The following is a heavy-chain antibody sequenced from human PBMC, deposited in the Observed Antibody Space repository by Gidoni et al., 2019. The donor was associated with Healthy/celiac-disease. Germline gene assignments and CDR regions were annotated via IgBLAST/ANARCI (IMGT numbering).Heavy chain of an antibody. CDR1: GYTFTGYY. CDR3: ARDLIPYYYDSSGMLDY. V-gene: IGHV1-2*02. Sequence: QVQLVQSGAEVKKPGASVKVSCKASGYTFTGYYMHWVRPAPGQGLEWMGWINPNSGGTNYAQKFQGRVTMTRDTSISTAYMELSRLRSDDTAVYYCARDLIPYYYDSSGMLDYWGQGTLVTVSS. D-gene: IGHD3-22*01. J-gene: IGHJ4*02. CDR2: INPNSGGT.